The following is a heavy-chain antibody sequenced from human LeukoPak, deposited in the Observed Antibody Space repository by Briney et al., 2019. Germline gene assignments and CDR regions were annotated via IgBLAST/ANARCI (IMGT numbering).Heavy chain of an antibody. CDR2: IIPILGIA. D-gene: IGHD6-19*01. Sequence: SVKVSCKASGGTFSSYAISWVRQAPGQGLEWMGRIIPILGIANYAQKFQGRVTMTEDTSTDTAYMELSSLRSEDTAVYYCATVSRGSGHDYWGQGTLVTVSS. J-gene: IGHJ4*02. CDR3: ATVSRGSGHDY. CDR1: GGTFSSYA. V-gene: IGHV1-69*04.